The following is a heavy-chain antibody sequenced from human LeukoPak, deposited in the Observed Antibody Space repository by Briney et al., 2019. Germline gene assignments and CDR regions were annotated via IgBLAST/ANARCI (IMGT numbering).Heavy chain of an antibody. J-gene: IGHJ4*02. CDR3: ASVFDS. V-gene: IGHV3-74*01. Sequence: GGSLRLSCAGSGWMHWVRQAPGKGLVWVSGINDLGTATYYADSVKGRFTISRDNAKNTVSLQMNSLSAEGTAVYYCASVFDSWGQGFLVTVSS. CDR1: GW. CDR2: INDLGTAT.